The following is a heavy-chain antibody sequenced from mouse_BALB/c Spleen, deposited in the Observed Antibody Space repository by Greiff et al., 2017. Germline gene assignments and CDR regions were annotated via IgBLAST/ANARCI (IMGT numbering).Heavy chain of an antibody. CDR3: ARRGNWGNFDY. V-gene: IGHV1-14*01. CDR1: GYTFTSYV. Sequence: EVKLVESGPELVKPGASVKMSCKASGYTFTSYVMHWVKQKPGQGLEWIGYINPYNDGTKYNEKFKGKATLTSDKSSSTAYMELSSLTSEDSAVYYCARRGNWGNFDYWGQGTTLTVSS. CDR2: INPYNDGT. J-gene: IGHJ2*01. D-gene: IGHD4-1*01.